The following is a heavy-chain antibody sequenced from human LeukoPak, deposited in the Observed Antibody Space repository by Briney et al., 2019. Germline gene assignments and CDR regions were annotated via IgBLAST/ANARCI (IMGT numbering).Heavy chain of an antibody. Sequence: GGSLRLSCAASGFTFDDYAMHRVRQAPGKGLEWVSGISWNSGSIGYADSVKGRFTISRDNAKNSLYLQMNSLRAEDMALYYCAKDRELTGTTFDYWGQGTLVTVSS. CDR2: ISWNSGSI. CDR1: GFTFDDYA. D-gene: IGHD1-7*01. V-gene: IGHV3-9*03. CDR3: AKDRELTGTTFDY. J-gene: IGHJ4*02.